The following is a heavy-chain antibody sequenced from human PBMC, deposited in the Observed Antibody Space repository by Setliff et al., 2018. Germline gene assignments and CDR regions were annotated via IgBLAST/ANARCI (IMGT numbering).Heavy chain of an antibody. CDR3: ALPFGVVNYYYYMDV. V-gene: IGHV3-21*01. D-gene: IGHD3-3*01. J-gene: IGHJ6*03. CDR2: IISSNYV. CDR1: GFTFSSYN. Sequence: GGSLRLSCAASGFTFSSYNMNWVRQAPGKGLEWVSSIISSNYVYYAESLKGRFTISRDNAKNSLFLHMNSLRAEDTAVYYCALPFGVVNYYYYMDVWGKGTTVTVSS.